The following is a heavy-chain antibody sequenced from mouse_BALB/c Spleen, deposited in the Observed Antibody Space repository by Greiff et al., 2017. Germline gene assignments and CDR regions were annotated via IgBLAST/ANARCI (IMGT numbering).Heavy chain of an antibody. Sequence: VQLQQSGAELVRSGASVKLSCTASGFNIKDTYMHWVKQRPEQGLEWIGRIDPANGNTKYDPKFQGKATITADTSSNTAYLQLSSLTSEDTAVYYCARSSTGAWFAYWGQGTLVTVSA. CDR1: GFNIKDTY. CDR2: IDPANGNT. CDR3: ARSSTGAWFAY. J-gene: IGHJ3*01. D-gene: IGHD6-1*01. V-gene: IGHV14-3*02.